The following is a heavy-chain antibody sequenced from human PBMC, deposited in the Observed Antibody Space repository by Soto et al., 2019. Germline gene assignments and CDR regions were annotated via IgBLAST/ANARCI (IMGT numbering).Heavy chain of an antibody. V-gene: IGHV4-39*01. CDR3: ARHNPSSSWSDY. D-gene: IGHD6-13*01. CDR2: IYYSGST. Sequence: QLQLQESGPGLVKPSETLSLTCTVSGGSISSSSYYWGWIRQPPGKGLEWIGSIYYSGSTYYNPSLKSRVTIPVDTSKNQFSLKLSSVTAADPAVYYGARHNPSSSWSDYWGQGTLVTVSS. CDR1: GGSISSSSYY. J-gene: IGHJ4*02.